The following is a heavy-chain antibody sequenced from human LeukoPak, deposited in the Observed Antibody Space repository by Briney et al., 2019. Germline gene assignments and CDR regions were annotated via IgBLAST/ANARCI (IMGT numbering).Heavy chain of an antibody. CDR1: GFTFDNYA. Sequence: PGGSLRLSCEASGFTFDNYAMHWVRQAPGKGLEWVSGLSWNSGALGYAVSVRGRFTISGDNAKNSLYLQMNSLTAEDTALYYCTKAESSTFYYGYFDSWGQGTLVTVSS. V-gene: IGHV3-9*01. CDR2: LSWNSGAL. CDR3: TKAESSTFYYGYFDS. D-gene: IGHD2-2*01. J-gene: IGHJ4*02.